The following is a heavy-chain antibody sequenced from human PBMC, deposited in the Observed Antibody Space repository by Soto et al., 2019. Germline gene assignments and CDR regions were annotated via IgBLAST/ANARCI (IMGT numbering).Heavy chain of an antibody. CDR2: ISSSSSTI. CDR1: GFTFSSYS. CDR3: ARDRTLYYDSRGYYPSRWYYGMDV. V-gene: IGHV3-48*01. J-gene: IGHJ6*02. D-gene: IGHD3-22*01. Sequence: EVQLVESGGGLVQPGGSLRLSCAASGFTFSSYSMNWVRQAPGKGLEWVSYISSSSSTIYYADSVKGRFTISRDNAKNSLYLQRNSLRAEDTAVYYCARDRTLYYDSRGYYPSRWYYGMDVWGQGTTVTVSS.